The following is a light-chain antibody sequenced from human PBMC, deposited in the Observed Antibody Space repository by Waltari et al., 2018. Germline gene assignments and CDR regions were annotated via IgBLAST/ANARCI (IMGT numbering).Light chain of an antibody. V-gene: IGKV1-5*03. CDR3: QQYNSYRT. CDR1: QSISTY. J-gene: IGKJ1*01. Sequence: DIQMTRSPSTLSASVGDRVTITCRASQSISTYLAWYQQKPGKAPKLLIYKASTLEGGVPSRFSGSGSGTEFTLTINSLQAEDFATYYCQQYNSYRTFGQGTKVEVK. CDR2: KAS.